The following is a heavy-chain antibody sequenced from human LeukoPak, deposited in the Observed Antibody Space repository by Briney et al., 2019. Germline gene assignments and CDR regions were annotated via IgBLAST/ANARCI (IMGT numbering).Heavy chain of an antibody. CDR3: ARDQKYYYRSAYYDAFDV. V-gene: IGHV3-7*04. CDR1: GFTFSTYG. D-gene: IGHD3-22*01. CDR2: IKEDGSEK. Sequence: GGSLRLSCAASGFTFSTYGMNWVRQAPGKGLEWVANIKEDGSEKYYVDSVKGRFTISRDNAENSLFLQMNSLRAEDTAVYYCARDQKYYYRSAYYDAFDVWGQGTMVTVYS. J-gene: IGHJ3*01.